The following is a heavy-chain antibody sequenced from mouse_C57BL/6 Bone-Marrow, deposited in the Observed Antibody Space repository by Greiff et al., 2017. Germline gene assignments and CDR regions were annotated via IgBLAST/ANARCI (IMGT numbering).Heavy chain of an antibody. V-gene: IGHV14-4*01. CDR1: GFNIKDDY. J-gene: IGHJ4*01. CDR2: IDPENGDT. CDR3: TTYSAMDY. Sequence: DVKLVESGAELVRPGASVKLSCTASGFNIKDDYMHWVKQRPEQGLEWIGWIDPENGDTEYASKFQGKATITADTSSNTAYLQLSSLTSEDTAVYYCTTYSAMDYWGQGTSVTVSS.